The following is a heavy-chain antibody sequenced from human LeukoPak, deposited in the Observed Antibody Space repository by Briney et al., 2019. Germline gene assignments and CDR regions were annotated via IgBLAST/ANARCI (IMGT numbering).Heavy chain of an antibody. Sequence: GGSLRLSCAASGFTFSSYNMNWVRQAPGRGLEWVSYISSSGRYIYYADSVKGRFTISRDNAKNSLDLQMNSLRAEDTAVYYCARYYDGSGSPLDYWGQGTLVTVSP. V-gene: IGHV3-21*01. CDR2: ISSSGRYI. J-gene: IGHJ4*02. D-gene: IGHD3-10*01. CDR1: GFTFSSYN. CDR3: ARYYDGSGSPLDY.